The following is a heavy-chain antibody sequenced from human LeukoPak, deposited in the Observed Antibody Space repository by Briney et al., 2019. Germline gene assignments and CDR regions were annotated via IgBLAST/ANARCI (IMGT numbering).Heavy chain of an antibody. CDR3: AKTQWRYYDSSGYPDY. D-gene: IGHD3-22*01. J-gene: IGHJ4*02. Sequence: GGSLRLSCAASGFTFSSYGMHWVRQAPGKGLEWVAVRSYDGSNKYYADSVKGRFTISRDNSKNTLYLQMNSLRAEDTAVYYCAKTQWRYYDSSGYPDYWGQGTLVTVSS. CDR1: GFTFSSYG. CDR2: RSYDGSNK. V-gene: IGHV3-30*18.